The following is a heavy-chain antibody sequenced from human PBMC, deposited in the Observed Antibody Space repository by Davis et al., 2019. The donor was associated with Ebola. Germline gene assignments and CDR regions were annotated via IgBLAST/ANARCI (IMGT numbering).Heavy chain of an antibody. CDR2: IYYSGST. J-gene: IGHJ6*02. CDR3: ARDPYYYGSGSYSRYYGMDV. CDR1: GGSVSSGSSY. D-gene: IGHD3-10*01. V-gene: IGHV4-61*01. Sequence: SESLSLTCTVSGGSVSSGSSYWSWIRQPPGKGLEWTGYIYYSGSTHYNPSLNSRVTISVDTSKNQFSLKLSYVTAADTAVYYCARDPYYYGSGSYSRYYGMDVWGQGTTVTVSS.